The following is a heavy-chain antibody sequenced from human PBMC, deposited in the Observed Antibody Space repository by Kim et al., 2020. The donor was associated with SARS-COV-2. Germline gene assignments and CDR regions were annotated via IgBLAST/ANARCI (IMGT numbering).Heavy chain of an antibody. D-gene: IGHD6-19*01. CDR1: GYTFTSYA. J-gene: IGHJ5*02. CDR2: INTNTGNP. V-gene: IGHV7-4-1*02. CDR3: ARSAGGRYSSGWYADWFDP. Sequence: ASVKVSCKASGYTFTSYAMNWVRQAPGQGLEWMGWINTNTGNPTYAQGFTGRFVFSLDTSVSTAYLQISSLKAEDTAVYYCARSAGGRYSSGWYADWFDPWGQGTLVTVSS.